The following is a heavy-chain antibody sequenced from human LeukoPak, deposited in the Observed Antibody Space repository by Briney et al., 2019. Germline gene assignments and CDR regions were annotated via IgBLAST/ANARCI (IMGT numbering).Heavy chain of an antibody. V-gene: IGHV4-39*07. CDR1: GGSISSSSYY. J-gene: IGHJ5*02. CDR3: ARDSARLLLDWFDP. CDR2: IYYSGST. Sequence: SETLSLTCTVSGGSISSSSYYWGWIRQPPGKGLEWIGSIYYSGSTYYNPSLKSRVTISVDTSKNQFSLKLSSVTAADTAVYYCARDSARLLLDWFDPWGQGTLVTVSS. D-gene: IGHD2-15*01.